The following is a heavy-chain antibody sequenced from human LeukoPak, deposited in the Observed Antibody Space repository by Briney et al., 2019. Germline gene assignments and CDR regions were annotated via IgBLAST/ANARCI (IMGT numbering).Heavy chain of an antibody. D-gene: IGHD2-21*02. J-gene: IGHJ4*02. CDR3: ASTSCGGDCYSDY. V-gene: IGHV3-23*01. CDR2: IYENGGTT. CDR1: GFTFRSHA. Sequence: SGGSLRLSCVGSGFTFRSHAMSWVRQAPEKGLEFVSGIYENGGTTYYADSVKGRFSISRDNSKNTLYLQMNSLRAEDTAVYYCASTSCGGDCYSDYWGQGTLVTVSS.